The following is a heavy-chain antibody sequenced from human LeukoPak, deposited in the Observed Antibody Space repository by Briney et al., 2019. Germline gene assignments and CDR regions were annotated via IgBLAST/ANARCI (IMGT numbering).Heavy chain of an antibody. D-gene: IGHD1-26*01. CDR2: VSAFNGNT. J-gene: IGHJ4*02. CDR1: GYTFSSYG. V-gene: IGHV1-18*01. CDR3: ARRGGSYSHSDF. Sequence: ASVKLSCKASGYTFSSYGIIWVRQAPGQGLEWMGWVSAFNGNTDYAPKLQGRVTMTTDTSTTTAYMELRSLTSDDTAVYYCARRGGSYSHSDFWGQGTLVTVSS.